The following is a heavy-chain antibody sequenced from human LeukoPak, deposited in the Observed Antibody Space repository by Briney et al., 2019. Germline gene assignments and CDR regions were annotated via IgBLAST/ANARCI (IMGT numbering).Heavy chain of an antibody. Sequence: GGPLTLSCAASGFTFSNAWMRWVRRAPGRGLEWVGRIKSKTDGGTTDYAAPVKGRFTISRDDSKNTLYLQMNSLKTEDTAVYYCTTDGDGIQLGSGCGYWGQGTLVTVSS. CDR1: GFTFSNAW. V-gene: IGHV3-15*01. J-gene: IGHJ4*02. CDR2: IKSKTDGGTT. CDR3: TTDGDGIQLGSGCGY. D-gene: IGHD5-18*01.